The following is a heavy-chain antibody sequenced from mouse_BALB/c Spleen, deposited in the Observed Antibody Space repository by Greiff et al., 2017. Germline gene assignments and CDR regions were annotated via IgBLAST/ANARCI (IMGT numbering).Heavy chain of an antibody. CDR1: GYAFTNYL. D-gene: IGHD1-1*01. Sequence: QVQLKESGAELVRPGTSVKVSCKASGYAFTNYLIEWVKQRPGQGLEWIGVINPGSGGTNYNEKFKGKATLTADKSSSTAYMQLSSLTSDDSAVYFCARGGNYYGSSYSAWFAYWGQGTLVTVSA. CDR2: INPGSGGT. J-gene: IGHJ3*01. V-gene: IGHV1-54*01. CDR3: ARGGNYYGSSYSAWFAY.